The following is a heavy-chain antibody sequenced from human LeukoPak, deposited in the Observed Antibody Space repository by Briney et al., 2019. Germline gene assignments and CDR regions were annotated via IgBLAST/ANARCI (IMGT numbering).Heavy chain of an antibody. CDR3: ARVYYSSSYDYWYFDL. D-gene: IGHD6-13*01. Sequence: SETLSLTCTVSGGSIRSYYWSWIRQPPGKGLESIGYIYYSGNTKYNPSLKSRVTISVDTSKNQFSLKLRSVTAADTAVYYCARVYYSSSYDYWYFDLWGRGTLVTVSS. CDR2: IYYSGNT. V-gene: IGHV4-59*01. CDR1: GGSIRSYY. J-gene: IGHJ2*01.